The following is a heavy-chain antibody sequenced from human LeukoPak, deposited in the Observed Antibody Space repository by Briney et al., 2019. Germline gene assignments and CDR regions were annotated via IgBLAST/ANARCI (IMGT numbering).Heavy chain of an antibody. V-gene: IGHV4-4*02. D-gene: IGHD3-10*01. CDR3: ARAFWFGGLTLGNWFDP. Sequence: PSGTLSLTCAVSGGSISSSNWWSWVRQPPGKGLEWIGEIYHSGSTNYNPSLKSRVTISIDKSKNHFSLKLSSETAADTAVYYCARAFWFGGLTLGNWFDPWGQGTLATVSS. CDR1: GGSISSSNW. CDR2: IYHSGST. J-gene: IGHJ5*02.